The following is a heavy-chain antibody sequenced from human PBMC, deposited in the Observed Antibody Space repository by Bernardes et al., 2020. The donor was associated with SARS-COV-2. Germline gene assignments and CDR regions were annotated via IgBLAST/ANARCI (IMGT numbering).Heavy chain of an antibody. Sequence: SETLSLTCTVSGDSISSRTYYWGWIRQSPGKGLEWIGSIYYTGGTYYNPSLKGRVTISVDTSKNQFSLRLSSPTAADAGVYYCARHPRRLQVSGSWFDPWGQGTLVNVSS. V-gene: IGHV4-39*01. CDR3: ARHPRRLQVSGSWFDP. D-gene: IGHD1-26*01. CDR1: GDSISSRTYY. CDR2: IYYTGGT. J-gene: IGHJ5*02.